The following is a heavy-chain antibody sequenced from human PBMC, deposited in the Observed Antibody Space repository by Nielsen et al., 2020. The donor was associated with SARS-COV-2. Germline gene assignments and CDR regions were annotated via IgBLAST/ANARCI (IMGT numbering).Heavy chain of an antibody. J-gene: IGHJ6*02. Sequence: GESLKISCAASGFTFSSYSMNWVRQAPGKGLEWVSAISGSGGSTYYADSVKGRFTISRDRSKNTLYLQMHSLRAEDTAMYYCARGMTTERFYYYGMDVWGQGTTVTVS. CDR2: ISGSGGST. D-gene: IGHD1-14*01. V-gene: IGHV3-23*01. CDR1: GFTFSSYS. CDR3: ARGMTTERFYYYGMDV.